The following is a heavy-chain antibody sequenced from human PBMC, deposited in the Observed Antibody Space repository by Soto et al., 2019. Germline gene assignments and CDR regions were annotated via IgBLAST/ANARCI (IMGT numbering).Heavy chain of an antibody. J-gene: IGHJ4*02. V-gene: IGHV3-9*01. Sequence: EVQLVESGGGLVQPGRSLRLSCAASGFTFDDYAMHWVRQAPGKGLEWVSGISWNSGSIGYADSVMGRFTISRDNSQNSLYLQMNCLRAEDTALYYCANSDTFGGAARSSLELLCDDWGQGTLVTVSS. CDR1: GFTFDDYA. CDR3: ANSDTFGGAARSSLELLCDD. CDR2: ISWNSGSI. D-gene: IGHD3-10*01.